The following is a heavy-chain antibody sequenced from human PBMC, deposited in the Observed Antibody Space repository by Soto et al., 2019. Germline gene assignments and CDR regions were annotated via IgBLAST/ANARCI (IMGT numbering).Heavy chain of an antibody. V-gene: IGHV5-51*01. CDR3: ARQISHLCDF. CDR2: IKPGTPDT. Sequence: PGESLKISCNAVGYTFGSAWIGWVRQMPGKGLEWIGIIKPGTPDTRYSPSVRGHVTISADEGLSTAHLQWYSLKASDTGMYYCARQISHLCDFWGQGTLVTVSS. CDR1: GYTFGSAW. J-gene: IGHJ4*01.